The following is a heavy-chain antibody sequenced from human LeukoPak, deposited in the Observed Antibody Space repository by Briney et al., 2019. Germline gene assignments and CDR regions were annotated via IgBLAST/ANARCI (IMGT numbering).Heavy chain of an antibody. Sequence: PSETLSLTCFVSGGSITSYHWSWIRQPAGKGLEWIGQILSSGSTNYNPSLKSRVAMSIDTSKNQFSLELSSVTAADTSVYYCAGRAQTTGWSFDYWGQGALVTVSS. J-gene: IGHJ4*02. V-gene: IGHV4-4*07. CDR3: AGRAQTTGWSFDY. CDR1: GGSITSYH. CDR2: ILSSGST. D-gene: IGHD6-19*01.